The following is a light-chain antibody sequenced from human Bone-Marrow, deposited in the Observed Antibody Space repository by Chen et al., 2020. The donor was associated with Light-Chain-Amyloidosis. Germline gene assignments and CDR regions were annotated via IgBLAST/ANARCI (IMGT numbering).Light chain of an antibody. V-gene: IGLV2-14*01. Sequence: QSALTQPASVSGSPGQSITISCTGTSSDVGGDNHVSWYQQHPNKAPKLMIYEVTNRPAWVPDRFYGSKSDTRASLTRSGLQTEDEADYCCSSYTITNALVFGSGTRVTVL. CDR3: SSYTITNALV. CDR2: EVT. CDR1: SSDVGGDNH. J-gene: IGLJ1*01.